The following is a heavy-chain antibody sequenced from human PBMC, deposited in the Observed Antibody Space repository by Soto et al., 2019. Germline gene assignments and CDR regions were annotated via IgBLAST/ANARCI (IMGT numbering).Heavy chain of an antibody. CDR2: ISGSGGST. Sequence: GGSVRLSCAASGFTFSSYAMSWVRQAPGKGLEWVSAISGSGGSTYYADSVKGRFTISRDNSKNTLYLQMNSLRAEDTAVYYCAKDLGYCSSTSCYFNWFDPWGQGTLVTVSS. V-gene: IGHV3-23*01. D-gene: IGHD2-2*01. CDR1: GFTFSSYA. J-gene: IGHJ5*02. CDR3: AKDLGYCSSTSCYFNWFDP.